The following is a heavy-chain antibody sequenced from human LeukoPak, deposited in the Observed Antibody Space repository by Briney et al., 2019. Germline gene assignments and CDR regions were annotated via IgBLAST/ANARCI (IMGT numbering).Heavy chain of an antibody. J-gene: IGHJ6*03. CDR3: ARADTVEGYYYYMDV. D-gene: IGHD5-12*01. CDR2: INPSGGST. CDR1: GYTFTSYY. V-gene: IGHV1-46*03. Sequence: ASVKVSCKASGYTFTSYYMHWVRQAPGQGLEWMGIINPSGGSTSYAQKCQGRVTMTSDTSPSIVYMELSSLRTEDTAVEYCARADTVEGYYYYMDVWGKGTTVTVSS.